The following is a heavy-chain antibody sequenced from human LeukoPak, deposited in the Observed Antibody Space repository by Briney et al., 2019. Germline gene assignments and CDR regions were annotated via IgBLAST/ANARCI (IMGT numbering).Heavy chain of an antibody. V-gene: IGHV3-30-3*01. D-gene: IGHD4-17*01. J-gene: IGHJ4*02. CDR1: GFTFSSYA. CDR2: ISYDGSNK. Sequence: GGSLRLSCAASGFTFSSYAMHWVRQAPGKGLEWVAVISYDGSNKYYADSVKGRFTISRDNSKNTLYLQMNSLRAEDTAVYYCAKGGPVTLRDGDQDYWGQGTLVTVSS. CDR3: AKGGPVTLRDGDQDY.